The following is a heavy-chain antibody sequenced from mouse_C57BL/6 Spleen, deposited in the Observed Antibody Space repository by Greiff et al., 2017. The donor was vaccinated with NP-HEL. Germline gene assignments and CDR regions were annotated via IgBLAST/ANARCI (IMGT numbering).Heavy chain of an antibody. Sequence: VQLQQSGPVLVKPGASVKMSCKASGYTFTDYYMNWVKQSHGKSLEWIGVINPYNGGTSYNQKFKGKATLTVDKSSSTAYMELNSLTSEDSAVYYCARRTQKTAQATGFAYWGQGTLVTVSA. V-gene: IGHV1-19*01. CDR2: INPYNGGT. CDR1: GYTFTDYY. CDR3: ARRTQKTAQATGFAY. D-gene: IGHD3-2*02. J-gene: IGHJ3*01.